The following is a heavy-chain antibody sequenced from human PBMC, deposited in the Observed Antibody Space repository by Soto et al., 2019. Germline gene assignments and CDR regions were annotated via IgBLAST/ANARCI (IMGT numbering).Heavy chain of an antibody. CDR2: ISGSGGST. V-gene: IGHV3-23*01. CDR3: AKGSFHYDILTGYFNWFDP. CDR1: GFTFSSYA. Sequence: EVQLLEYGGGLVQPGGSLRLSCAASGFTFSSYAMSWVRQAPGKGLEWVSAISGSGGSTYYADSVKGRFTISRDNSKNTLYLQMNSMRAEDTVVYYCAKGSFHYDILTGYFNWFDPWGQVTLVTVSS. D-gene: IGHD3-9*01. J-gene: IGHJ5*02.